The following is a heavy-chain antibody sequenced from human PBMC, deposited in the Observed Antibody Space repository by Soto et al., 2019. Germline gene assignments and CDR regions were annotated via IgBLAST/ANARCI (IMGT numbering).Heavy chain of an antibody. V-gene: IGHV1-3*01. J-gene: IGHJ3*02. CDR3: AMSGSFGGVIVILWSAFDI. Sequence: QVQLVQSGAEVKKPGASVKVSCKASGYTFTSYAMHWVRQAPGQRLEWMRWINAGNGNTKYSQKFQGRVTITRDTSASTAYMELSSLRSEDTAVYYCAMSGSFGGVIVILWSAFDIWGQGTMVTVSS. D-gene: IGHD3-16*02. CDR2: INAGNGNT. CDR1: GYTFTSYA.